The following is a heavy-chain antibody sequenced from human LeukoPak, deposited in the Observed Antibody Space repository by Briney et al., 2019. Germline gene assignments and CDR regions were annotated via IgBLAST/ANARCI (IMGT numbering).Heavy chain of an antibody. V-gene: IGHV4-39*01. CDR2: ASYSESS. J-gene: IGHJ1*01. Sequence: SEPLSLTCTVSGGSITSNSYYWAWIRKPPGKGLEWIVSASYSESSYYHSFLHSHVTTRVDTSKNESSHILTSVSAADTAVYYCARPSGHPPEFQHWGPGPLVPVSS. D-gene: IGHD3-10*01. CDR3: ARPSGHPPEFQH. CDR1: GGSITSNSYY.